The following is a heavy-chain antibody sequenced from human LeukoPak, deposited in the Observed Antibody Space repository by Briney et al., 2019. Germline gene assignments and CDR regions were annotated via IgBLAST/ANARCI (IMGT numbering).Heavy chain of an antibody. V-gene: IGHV4-34*01. CDR3: AREPRVNMVRGVIAYFDY. CDR1: GGSFSGYY. J-gene: IGHJ4*02. CDR2: INHSGST. D-gene: IGHD3-10*01. Sequence: PSETLSLTCAVYGGSFSGYYWSWIRQPPGKGLEWIGEINHSGSTNYNPSLKSRVTISVDTSKNQFSLKLSSVTAADTAVYYCAREPRVNMVRGVIAYFDYWGRGTLVTVSS.